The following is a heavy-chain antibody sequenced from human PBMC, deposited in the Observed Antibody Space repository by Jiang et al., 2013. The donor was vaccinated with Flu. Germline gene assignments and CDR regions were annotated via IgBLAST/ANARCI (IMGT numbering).Heavy chain of an antibody. D-gene: IGHD2-15*01. CDR2: INTDTRNP. CDR1: GYTFTSKA. Sequence: QSGSELKEPGASVKVSCKASGYTFTSKALNWVRQAPGHGLEWMGWINTDTRNPTYAQGFTGRFVFSLDTSVSTAYLQISSLKAEDTGVYYCARGQGYCSGGSCHFDYWGQGTLVTVSS. V-gene: IGHV7-4-1*02. J-gene: IGHJ4*02. CDR3: ARGQGYCSGGSCHFDY.